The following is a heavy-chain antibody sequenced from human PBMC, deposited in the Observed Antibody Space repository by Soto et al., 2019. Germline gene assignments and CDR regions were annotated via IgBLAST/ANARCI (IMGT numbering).Heavy chain of an antibody. CDR3: ARGVGYLHYYYGMVV. D-gene: IGHD5-18*01. V-gene: IGHV1-2*02. Sequence: ASVNVSCKASGYTFPGYYMHWVRQAPGQGLEWMGWINPNSGGTNYAQKFQGRVTMTRDTSISTAYMELSRLRSDDTAVYYCARGVGYLHYYYGMVVSGQRTTLTGSS. CDR1: GYTFPGYY. CDR2: INPNSGGT. J-gene: IGHJ6*02.